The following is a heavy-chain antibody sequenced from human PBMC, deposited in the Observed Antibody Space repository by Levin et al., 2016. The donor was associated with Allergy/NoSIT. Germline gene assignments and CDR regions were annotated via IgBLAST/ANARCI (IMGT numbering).Heavy chain of an antibody. D-gene: IGHD4-17*01. Sequence: SETLSLTCAVSGGFISDYYWIWIRQTPGKGLEYIGYMSHTGSANYNPSLKSRVSMSVDTSKSQFSLNLNSVTAADTAVYYCARRPYGDFPNFYYGMDVWGQGATVTVSS. J-gene: IGHJ6*02. CDR2: MSHTGSA. V-gene: IGHV4-59*01. CDR1: GGFISDYY. CDR3: ARRPYGDFPNFYYGMDV.